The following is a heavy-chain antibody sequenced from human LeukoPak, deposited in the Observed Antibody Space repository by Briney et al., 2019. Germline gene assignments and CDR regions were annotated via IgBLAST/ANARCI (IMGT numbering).Heavy chain of an antibody. CDR2: IYHSGST. CDR3: ARLNYYDSSGSYYFDY. D-gene: IGHD3-22*01. CDR1: GYSISSGYY. Sequence: SETLSLTCAVSGYSISSGYYWGWIRQPPGKGLEWIGSIYHSGSTYYNPSLKSRVTISVDTSKNQFSLKLSSVTAADTAVYYCARLNYYDSSGSYYFDYWGQGTLVTVSS. J-gene: IGHJ4*02. V-gene: IGHV4-38-2*01.